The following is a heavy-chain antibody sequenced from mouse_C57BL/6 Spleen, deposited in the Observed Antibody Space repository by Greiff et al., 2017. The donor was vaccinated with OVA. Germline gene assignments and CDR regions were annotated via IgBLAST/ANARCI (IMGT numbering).Heavy chain of an antibody. J-gene: IGHJ4*01. Sequence: VQLQQSGAELVRPGASVTLSCKASGYTFTDYEMHWVKQTPVHGLEWIGAIEPETGGTAYNQKFKGKAILTADKSSSTAYMELRSLTSEDSAVYYCTRWKEGISMDYWGQGTSVTVSS. CDR2: IEPETGGT. CDR3: TRWKEGISMDY. CDR1: GYTFTDYE. D-gene: IGHD5-2*01. V-gene: IGHV1-15*01.